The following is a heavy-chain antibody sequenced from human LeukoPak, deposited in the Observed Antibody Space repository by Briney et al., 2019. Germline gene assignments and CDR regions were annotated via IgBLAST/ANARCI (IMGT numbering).Heavy chain of an antibody. D-gene: IGHD2-2*01. CDR3: ARDSPLGYCSSTSCYPHWFDP. CDR2: ISAYNGNT. J-gene: IGHJ5*02. V-gene: IGHV1-18*04. CDR1: GYTFTSYG. Sequence: ASVKVSCKASGYTFTSYGISWVRQAPGQGLEWMGWISAYNGNTNYAQKLQGRVTMTTDTSTSTAYTELRSLRSDDTAVYYCARDSPLGYCSSTSCYPHWFDPWGQGTLVTVSS.